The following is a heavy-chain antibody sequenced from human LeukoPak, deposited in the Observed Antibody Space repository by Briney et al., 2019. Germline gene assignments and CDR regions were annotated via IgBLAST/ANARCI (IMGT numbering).Heavy chain of an antibody. D-gene: IGHD3-22*01. CDR1: GFTFSSYE. V-gene: IGHV3-48*03. CDR3: AGGRYDIT. J-gene: IGHJ5*02. Sequence: SGGPLRLSCAASGFTFSSYEMNWVRQAPGKGLEWVSYISSSGSTIYYADSVKGRFTISRDDAKNTLYLQMNSLRAEDTAVYYCAGGRYDITWGQGTLVTVSS. CDR2: ISSSGSTI.